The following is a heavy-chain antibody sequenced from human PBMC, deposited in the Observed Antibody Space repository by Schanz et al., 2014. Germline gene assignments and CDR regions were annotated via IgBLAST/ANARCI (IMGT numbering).Heavy chain of an antibody. CDR2: ISNTNSYT. J-gene: IGHJ3*01. CDR1: GFIFRTYG. D-gene: IGHD2-8*02. CDR3: ARDSRYCTGVDCKGDAFDL. V-gene: IGHV3-21*05. Sequence: VHLVESGGGVVQPGGSLRLSCAASGFIFRTYGMHWVRQAPGKGLGWVSYISNTNSYTNYADSVKGRFTISRDNAKNSLYLQMNSLTAEDTAVYHCARDSRYCTGVDCKGDAFDLWGQGTLVTVSS.